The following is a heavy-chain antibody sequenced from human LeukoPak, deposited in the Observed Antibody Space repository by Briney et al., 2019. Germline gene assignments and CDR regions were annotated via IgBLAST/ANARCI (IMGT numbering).Heavy chain of an antibody. Sequence: GGSLRLSCVTSGFTFSGPGFHWVRQAPGKGLEWVAFIRYDAINEYYADSVKGRFTISRDDSKSTVFLQMNSLRADDTAIYYCARTVGDAIFYLYMDVWGKGTAVTVSS. CDR1: GFTFSGPG. V-gene: IGHV3-30*02. J-gene: IGHJ6*03. CDR2: IRYDAINE. D-gene: IGHD5-24*01. CDR3: ARTVGDAIFYLYMDV.